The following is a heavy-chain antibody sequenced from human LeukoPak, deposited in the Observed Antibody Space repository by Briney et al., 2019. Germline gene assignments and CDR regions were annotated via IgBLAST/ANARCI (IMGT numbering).Heavy chain of an antibody. V-gene: IGHV1-2*02. CDR1: GGTFSSYA. CDR2: INPNSGGT. D-gene: IGHD1-26*01. CDR3: ARGTRYSGSSHFDY. J-gene: IGHJ4*02. Sequence: ASVKVSCKASGGTFSSYAISWVRQAPGQGLEWMGWINPNSGGTNYAQKFQGRVTMTRDTSISTAYMELSRLRSDDTAVYYCARGTRYSGSSHFDYWGQGTLVTVSS.